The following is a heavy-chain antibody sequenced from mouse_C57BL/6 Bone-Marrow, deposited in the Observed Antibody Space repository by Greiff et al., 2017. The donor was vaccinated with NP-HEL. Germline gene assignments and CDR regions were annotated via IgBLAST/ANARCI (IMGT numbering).Heavy chain of an antibody. J-gene: IGHJ3*01. Sequence: QVQLQQPGAELVKPGASVKLSCKASGYTFTSYWMQWVKQRPGQGLEWIGEIDPSDSYTNYNQKFKGKATLTVDTSSSTAYMQLSSLTSEDSAVYYCARWDSSGYFFAYWGQGTLVTVSA. CDR1: GYTFTSYW. CDR2: IDPSDSYT. CDR3: ARWDSSGYFFAY. D-gene: IGHD3-2*02. V-gene: IGHV1-50*01.